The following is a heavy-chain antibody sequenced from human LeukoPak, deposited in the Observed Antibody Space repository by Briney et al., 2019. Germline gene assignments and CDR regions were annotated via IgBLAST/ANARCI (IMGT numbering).Heavy chain of an antibody. CDR1: GYIFTGYY. D-gene: IGHD3-10*01. CDR3: AIVLPYFGY. CDR2: INPNSGDT. Sequence: ASVKVSCKASGYIFTGYYMHWVRQAPGQGLEWMGWINPNSGDTNYAQKFQGRVTMTRDTSISTAYMELRSLRSDDTAVYYCAIVLPYFGYWGQGTLLTVSS. J-gene: IGHJ4*02. V-gene: IGHV1-2*02.